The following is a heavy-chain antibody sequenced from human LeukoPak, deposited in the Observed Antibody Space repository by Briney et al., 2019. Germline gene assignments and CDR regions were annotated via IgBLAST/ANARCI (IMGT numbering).Heavy chain of an antibody. CDR3: ARDNPPIMITFGGVIAYDY. CDR1: GYTFTSYA. CDR2: ISAYDGST. D-gene: IGHD3-16*02. Sequence: ASVKVSCKASGYTFTSYAINWVRQAPGQGLEWMGWISAYDGSTISAQDLQGRVTMTTDTSTTTAYMELTSLRSDDTAVYYCARDNPPIMITFGGVIAYDYWGQGTLVTVSS. V-gene: IGHV1-18*01. J-gene: IGHJ4*02.